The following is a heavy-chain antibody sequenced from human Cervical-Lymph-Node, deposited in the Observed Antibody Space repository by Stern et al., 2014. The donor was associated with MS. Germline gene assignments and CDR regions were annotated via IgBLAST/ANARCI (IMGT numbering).Heavy chain of an antibody. CDR3: AKGLFFSSFDF. J-gene: IGHJ4*02. V-gene: IGHV3-23*04. D-gene: IGHD2-2*01. CDR2: TSGSGHTT. Sequence: VQLVESGGGLAQPGGSLRLSCAASGFTFNNYGLSWVRQAPGKGLEWVSATSGSGHTTYYADSVKGRFTISRDNSKNSLYLQMNSLRVEDTAIYYCAKGLFFSSFDFWGQGTLVTVSS. CDR1: GFTFNNYG.